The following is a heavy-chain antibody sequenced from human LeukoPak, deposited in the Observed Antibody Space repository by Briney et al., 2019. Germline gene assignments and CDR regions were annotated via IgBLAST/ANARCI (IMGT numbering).Heavy chain of an antibody. CDR1: GYSFTNYW. CDR3: ARQDGGTLQWFDP. Sequence: GESLKISCKGSGYSFTNYWITWVRQMPGTGLEWMATIDPSDSYTNYSPSFQGHVTISADKSITTAYLQWSSLKASDTAMYCCARQDGGTLQWFDPWGQGTLVTVSS. CDR2: IDPSDSYT. D-gene: IGHD2-15*01. V-gene: IGHV5-10-1*01. J-gene: IGHJ5*02.